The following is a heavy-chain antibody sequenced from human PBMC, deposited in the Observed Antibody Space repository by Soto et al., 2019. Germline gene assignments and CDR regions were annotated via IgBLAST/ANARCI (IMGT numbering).Heavy chain of an antibody. CDR3: ARGGGYCSGTLCPYVVDY. V-gene: IGHV3-74*01. J-gene: IGHJ4*02. D-gene: IGHD2-2*01. Sequence: QLVESGGGLVQPGGSLRLSCAASGFSFSNYWMHWVRQGPGKGLVWVSRINSDGGSTTYADSVKGRFTIARDNAKNTLYLQLSSLRAEDTAVYYCARGGGYCSGTLCPYVVDYWGQGSLVTVSS. CDR1: GFSFSNYW. CDR2: INSDGGST.